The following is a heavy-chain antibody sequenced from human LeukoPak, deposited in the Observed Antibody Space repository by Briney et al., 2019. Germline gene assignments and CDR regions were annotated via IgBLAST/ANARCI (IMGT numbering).Heavy chain of an antibody. D-gene: IGHD5-18*01. CDR2: IRYDGSNK. CDR1: GFTFSSYG. Sequence: GGSLRLSCAASGFTFSSYGMHWVRQAPGKGLEWVAFIRYDGSNKYYADSVKGRFTISRDNSKNTLYLQMNSLRAEDTAVYYCARGITAMVPLGVYWGQGTLVTVSS. CDR3: ARGITAMVPLGVY. V-gene: IGHV3-30*02. J-gene: IGHJ4*02.